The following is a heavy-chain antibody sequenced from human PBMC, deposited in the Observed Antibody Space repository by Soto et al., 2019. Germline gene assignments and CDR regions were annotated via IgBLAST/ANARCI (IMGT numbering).Heavy chain of an antibody. CDR3: ARDPNQYGSSGSSEGGPGY. V-gene: IGHV1-69*13. CDR2: IIPIFGTA. CDR1: GATFSSYA. J-gene: IGHJ4*02. D-gene: IGHD3-22*01. Sequence: SVKVSCKASGATFSSYAISWVRQAPRQGLEWMGAIIPIFGTANYAQKFQGRVTITADESTSTAYMELSSLRSEDTAVYYCARDPNQYGSSGSSEGGPGYWGQGTLVTVSS.